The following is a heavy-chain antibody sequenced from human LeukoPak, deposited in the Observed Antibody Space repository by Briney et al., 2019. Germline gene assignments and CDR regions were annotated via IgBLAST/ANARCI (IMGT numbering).Heavy chain of an antibody. CDR2: MNPNSGNT. CDR3: ARVVAHTYYFDY. CDR1: GYTFTSYD. D-gene: IGHD5-12*01. J-gene: IGHJ4*02. Sequence: ASVKVSCKASGYTFTSYDINWVRQATGQGLERMGWMNPNSGNTGYAQKFQGRVTMTTDTSTSTAYMELRSLRSDDTAVYYCARVVAHTYYFDYWGQGTLVTVSS. V-gene: IGHV1-8*01.